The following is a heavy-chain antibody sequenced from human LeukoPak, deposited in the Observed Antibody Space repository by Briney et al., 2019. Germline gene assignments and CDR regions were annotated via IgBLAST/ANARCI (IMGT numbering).Heavy chain of an antibody. CDR1: CGSFSGYY. J-gene: IGHJ5*02. V-gene: IGHV4-34*01. CDR2: INHSGST. CDR3: ARIEYSSSTSDP. Sequence: KPSETLSLTCAVYCGSFSGYYWSWIRQPPGKVLEWIGEINHSGSTKYSPSLKSRVTISVDTSKNQFSLKLSSVTAADTAVYYCARIEYSSSTSDPWGQGTLVTVSS. D-gene: IGHD6-13*01.